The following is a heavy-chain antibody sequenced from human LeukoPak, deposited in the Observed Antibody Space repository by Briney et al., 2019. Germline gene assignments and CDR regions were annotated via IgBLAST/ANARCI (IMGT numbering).Heavy chain of an antibody. D-gene: IGHD2-2*01. CDR3: EKLRSSSSSDAFDI. V-gene: IGHV3-23*01. Sequence: PGGSLRLSCAASGFTFSSYAMNWARQAPGKGLEWVSGISGGGDTTFYADSVKGRFTISRDNSKNTLYLQMNSLRAEDTAVYYCEKLRSSSSSDAFDIWGQGTMVTVSS. CDR2: ISGGGDTT. CDR1: GFTFSSYA. J-gene: IGHJ3*02.